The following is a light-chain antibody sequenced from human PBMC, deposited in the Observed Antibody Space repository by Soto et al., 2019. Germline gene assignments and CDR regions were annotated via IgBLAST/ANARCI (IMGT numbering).Light chain of an antibody. CDR1: NSNIGNNY. J-gene: IGLJ2*01. CDR3: GTWDSSLSAGGVV. CDR2: DNN. Sequence: QSVLTQPPSVSAAPGQKVTISCSGSNSNIGNNYVSWYQQLPGTAPRLLIYDNNKRPSGIPDRFSGSKSGTSATLGITGLQTGDEADYYCGTWDSSLSAGGVVFGGGTKLTVL. V-gene: IGLV1-51*01.